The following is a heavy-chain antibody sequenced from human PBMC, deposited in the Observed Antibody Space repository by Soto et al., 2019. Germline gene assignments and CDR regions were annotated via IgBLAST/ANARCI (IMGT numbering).Heavy chain of an antibody. CDR3: ARDPLGYSNSYNWFDP. J-gene: IGHJ5*02. Sequence: QVQLVQSGAEVKKPGSSVKVYCKASGGTFSSYTISWVRQAPGQGLEWMGGIIPLFGTANYAQKFQGRVTITADKATSTASMELSSLRSEDTAVYYCARDPLGYSNSYNWFDPWGQGTLVTVSS. D-gene: IGHD6-6*01. CDR1: GGTFSSYT. CDR2: IIPLFGTA. V-gene: IGHV1-69*06.